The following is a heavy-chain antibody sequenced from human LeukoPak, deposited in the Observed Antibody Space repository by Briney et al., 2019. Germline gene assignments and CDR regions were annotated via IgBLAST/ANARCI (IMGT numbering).Heavy chain of an antibody. D-gene: IGHD3-10*01. J-gene: IGHJ4*02. CDR1: GGSFSGYY. CDR3: ARGLSPRINMVRGVRPPFRGVFDY. V-gene: IGHV4-34*01. Sequence: SETLSLTCAVYGGSFSGYYWSWIRQPPGKGLDWIGGINHSGSTNYNPSLKSGVTISVDTSKNQFSLKLGSVTPADTAVYYCARGLSPRINMVRGVRPPFRGVFDYWGQGTLVTVSS. CDR2: INHSGST.